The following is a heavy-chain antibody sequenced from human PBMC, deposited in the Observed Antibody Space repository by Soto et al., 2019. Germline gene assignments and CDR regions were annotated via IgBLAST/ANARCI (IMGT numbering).Heavy chain of an antibody. D-gene: IGHD2-8*02. CDR2: FGVDYVT. J-gene: IGHJ4*02. Sequence: EVQLLESGGGLIQPGGSLRLSCETFGFSFSNYAMSWVRQAPGKGLEWVSGFGVDYVTYYADSVRGRFPISRDNSKNTLYLQMNSLRAEDTALYYCAKAKGSFDHTGPDQWGQGTLVTVSS. V-gene: IGHV3-23*01. CDR3: AKAKGSFDHTGPDQ. CDR1: GFSFSNYA.